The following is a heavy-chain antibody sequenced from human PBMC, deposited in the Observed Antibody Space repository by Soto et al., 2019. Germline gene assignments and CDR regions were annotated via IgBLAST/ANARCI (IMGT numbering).Heavy chain of an antibody. J-gene: IGHJ3*02. V-gene: IGHV3-23*01. CDR1: GFTFSSYA. D-gene: IGHD6-13*01. CDR2: ISGSGGST. Sequence: EVPLLESGGGLVQPGGSLRLSCAASGFTFSSYAMSWVRQAPGKGLEWVSAISGSGGSTYYADSVKGRFTISRDNSKNTKYLQMNSLRAEDTAVYYCAKIPHSSSWYLDAFDICGQGTMVTVSS. CDR3: AKIPHSSSWYLDAFDI.